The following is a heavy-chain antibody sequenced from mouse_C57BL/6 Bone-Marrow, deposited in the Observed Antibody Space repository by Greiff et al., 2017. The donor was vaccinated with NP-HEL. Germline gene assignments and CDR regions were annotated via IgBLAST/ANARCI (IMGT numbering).Heavy chain of an antibody. CDR2: IDPSDSYT. Sequence: VQLQQPGAELVRPGTSVKLSCKASGYTFTSYWMHWVKQRPGQGLEWIGVIDPSDSYTNYNQKFKGKATLTVDTSSSTAYMQLSSLTSEDSAVYYGARATGAYWGQGTLVTVSA. D-gene: IGHD1-2*01. CDR1: GYTFTSYW. CDR3: ARATGAY. V-gene: IGHV1-59*01. J-gene: IGHJ3*01.